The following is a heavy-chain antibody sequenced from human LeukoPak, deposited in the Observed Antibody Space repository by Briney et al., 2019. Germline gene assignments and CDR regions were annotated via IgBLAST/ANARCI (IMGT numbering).Heavy chain of an antibody. CDR2: VNTNTGNP. CDR1: GYTFTSYA. J-gene: IGHJ4*02. CDR3: ARVGSPYYDILTGYSPDY. D-gene: IGHD3-9*01. Sequence: ASVKVSCKASGYTFTSYAMNWVRQAPGQGLEWMGWVNTNTGNPTYAQGFTGRFVFSLDTSVSTAYLQISSLKAEDTAVYYCARVGSPYYDILTGYSPDYWGQGTLVTVSS. V-gene: IGHV7-4-1*02.